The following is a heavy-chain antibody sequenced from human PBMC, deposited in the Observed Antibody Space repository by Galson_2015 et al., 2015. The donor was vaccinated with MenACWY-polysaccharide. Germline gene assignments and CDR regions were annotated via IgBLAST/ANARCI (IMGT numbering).Heavy chain of an antibody. CDR2: IHDSGST. D-gene: IGHD2-21*02. V-gene: IGHV4-31*03. CDR1: RGSITTGGYY. CDR3: ARGVYCGGACYSGIDS. J-gene: IGHJ4*02. Sequence: LSLTCTVSRGSITTGGYYWTWVRQHPGKGLEWMGYIHDSGSTYYNPSLKSRLTISPGTSKNQFYLDLSSVTAADTAVYYCARGVYCGGACYSGIDSWGQGTLVTVSS.